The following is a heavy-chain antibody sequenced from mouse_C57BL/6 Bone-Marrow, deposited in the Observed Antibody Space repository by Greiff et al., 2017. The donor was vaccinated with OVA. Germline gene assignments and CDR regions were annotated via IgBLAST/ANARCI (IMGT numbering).Heavy chain of an antibody. CDR3: TTLTVVA. CDR1: GFNIKDDY. Sequence: VQLQESGAELVRPGASVKLSCTASGFNIKDDYMHWVKQRPEQGLEWIGWIDPENGDTEYASKFQGKATITADTSSNTAYLQLSSLTSEDTAVYYCTTLTVVARGQGTLVTVSA. J-gene: IGHJ3*01. D-gene: IGHD1-1*01. CDR2: IDPENGDT. V-gene: IGHV14-4*01.